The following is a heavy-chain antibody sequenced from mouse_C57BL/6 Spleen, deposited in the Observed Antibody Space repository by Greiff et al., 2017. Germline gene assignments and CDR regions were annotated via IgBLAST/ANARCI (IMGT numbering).Heavy chain of an antibody. CDR1: GFTFSSYT. CDR3: ARQGSSYFALDY. D-gene: IGHD1-1*01. V-gene: IGHV5-9*01. CDR2: ISGGGGNT. J-gene: IGHJ2*01. Sequence: EVQVVESGGGLVKPGGSLQLSCAASGFTFSSYTMSWVRQTPEKRLEWVATISGGGGNTYYPDSVKGRFTISRDNTKNTLYLQMSSLRSEDTALYYCARQGSSYFALDYWGQGTTLTVSS.